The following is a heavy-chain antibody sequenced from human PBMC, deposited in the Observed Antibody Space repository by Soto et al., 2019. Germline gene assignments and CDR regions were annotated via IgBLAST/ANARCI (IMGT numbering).Heavy chain of an antibody. V-gene: IGHV4-61*01. CDR3: ARAGADSSSWSLWWFDP. CDR1: GGSVSSGSYY. CDR2: IYYSGST. D-gene: IGHD6-13*01. Sequence: QVQLQESGPGLVKPSETLSLTCTVSGGSVSSGSYYWSWIRQPPGKGLEWIGYIYYSGSTNYNPSIKSRVTISVDTSKNQFSLKLSSVTAADTAVYYCARAGADSSSWSLWWFDPWGQGTLVTVSS. J-gene: IGHJ5*02.